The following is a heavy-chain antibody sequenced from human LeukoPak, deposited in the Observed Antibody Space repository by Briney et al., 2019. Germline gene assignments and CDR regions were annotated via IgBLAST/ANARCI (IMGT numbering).Heavy chain of an antibody. D-gene: IGHD4-17*01. CDR2: INTHNGDT. J-gene: IGHJ4*02. V-gene: IGHV1-18*01. CDR1: GYTFASFG. CDR3: AREGSTTVTTMDY. Sequence: ASVKVSCKASGYTFASFGITWVRQAPGQGLEWMGWINTHNGDTNYAQKLQGRVTMTTDTSTSTAYMELRSLRSDDTAVYYCAREGSTTVTTMDYWGQGTLVTVSS.